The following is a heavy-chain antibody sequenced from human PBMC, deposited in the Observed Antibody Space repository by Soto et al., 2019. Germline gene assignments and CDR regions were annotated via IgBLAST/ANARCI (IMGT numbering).Heavy chain of an antibody. V-gene: IGHV4-59*01. CDR2: IYYSGST. CDR1: GGSISSYY. D-gene: IGHD4-17*01. J-gene: IGHJ4*02. CDR3: ASTTYGDYGY. Sequence: ETLSLTCTVSGGSISSYYWSWIRQPPGKGLEWIGYIYYSGSTNYNPSLKNQATISIDTSKNQFSLKLSSVTAADTAVYYCASTTYGDYGYWGQGTLVTVSS.